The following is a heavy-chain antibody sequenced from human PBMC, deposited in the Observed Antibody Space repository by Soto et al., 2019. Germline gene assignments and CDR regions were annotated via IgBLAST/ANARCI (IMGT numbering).Heavy chain of an antibody. J-gene: IGHJ3*01. D-gene: IGHD2-8*01. Sequence: QVQLVQSGAEVKKPGSSVRVSCKASGATLDTFINYGITWVRQAPGQGLEWMGGIIPVFGAANHAQKVQGRVTISADDSTMTVNMERSSLRSGDTAVYYCARGAATKSLVLVYAALESWGQGTMVTVSS. CDR1: GATLDTFINYG. CDR2: IIPVFGAA. CDR3: ARGAATKSLVLVYAALES. V-gene: IGHV1-69*12.